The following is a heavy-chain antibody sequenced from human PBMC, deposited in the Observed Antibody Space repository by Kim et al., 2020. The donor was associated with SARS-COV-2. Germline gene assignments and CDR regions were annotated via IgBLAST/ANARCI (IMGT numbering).Heavy chain of an antibody. J-gene: IGHJ6*03. Sequence: GTTSYPQKLQGRDTMTRDTSTSTVYMELSSLRSEDTAMYYCARGRPMDVWGKGTTVTVSS. CDR2: GTT. V-gene: IGHV1-46*01. CDR3: ARGRPMDV.